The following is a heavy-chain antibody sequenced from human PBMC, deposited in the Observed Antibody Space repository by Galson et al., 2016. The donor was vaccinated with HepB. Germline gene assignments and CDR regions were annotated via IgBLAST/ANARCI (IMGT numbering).Heavy chain of an antibody. V-gene: IGHV3-30-3*01. CDR1: GFTFSNYA. Sequence: SLRLSCAASGFTFSNYAMHWVRQAPGKGLEWVAIMSYDGSNKYYADSVKGRFTISRDNSKNTLYLRMNILRAEDTAVYYCARDPLRYGDRHFDYWGQGTLVTVSS. CDR3: ARDPLRYGDRHFDY. J-gene: IGHJ4*02. CDR2: MSYDGSNK. D-gene: IGHD4-17*01.